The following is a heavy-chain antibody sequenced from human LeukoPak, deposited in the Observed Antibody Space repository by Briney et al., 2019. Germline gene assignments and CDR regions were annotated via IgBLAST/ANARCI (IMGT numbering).Heavy chain of an antibody. J-gene: IGHJ4*02. CDR3: AVQSFDY. CDR2: INSDGGDT. Sequence: GGSLRLSCAASGFTFSSYSMSWVRQAPGKGLEYVSGINSDGGDTQYTASVKGRFTVSRDNSENTLYLQMSSLRPEDTAVYYCAVQSFDYWGQGTLVTVSS. V-gene: IGHV3-64D*06. CDR1: GFTFSSYS.